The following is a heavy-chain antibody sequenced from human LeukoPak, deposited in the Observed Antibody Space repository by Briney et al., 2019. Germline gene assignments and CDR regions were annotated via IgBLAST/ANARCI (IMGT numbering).Heavy chain of an antibody. V-gene: IGHV3-23*01. CDR2: ISGSGGTT. J-gene: IGHJ4*02. CDR1: GFTFSSYA. Sequence: GGSLRLSCAASGFTFSSYAMHWVRQAPGKGLEFVSSISGSGGTTYYADSVKGRLTISRDNSKNTLYLQMNTLRAEDTAIYYCAKDRQSQFRFYYFDYWGQGTLVTVSS. CDR3: AKDRQSQFRFYYFDY. D-gene: IGHD2/OR15-2a*01.